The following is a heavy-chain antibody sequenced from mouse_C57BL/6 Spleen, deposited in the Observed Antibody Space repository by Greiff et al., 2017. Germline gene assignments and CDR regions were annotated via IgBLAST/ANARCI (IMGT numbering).Heavy chain of an antibody. CDR2: IDPEDGDT. D-gene: IGHD1-1*01. CDR1: GFNIKDSY. Sequence: LQQSGAELVRPGASVKLSCTAPGFNIKDSYMHWVKQRPEQGLEWIGRIDPEDGDTEYAPKFQGKATITADTASNPAYLQLSRLTSEDTAVYYGSYSPFADWGQGTLGTVSA. J-gene: IGHJ3*01. CDR3: SYSPFAD. V-gene: IGHV14-1*01.